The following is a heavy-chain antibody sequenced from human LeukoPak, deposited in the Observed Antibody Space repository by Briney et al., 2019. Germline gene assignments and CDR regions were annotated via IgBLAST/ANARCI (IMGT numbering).Heavy chain of an antibody. D-gene: IGHD3-22*01. V-gene: IGHV3-23*01. CDR1: GFTFNNYA. Sequence: GGSLRLSCAASGFTFNNYAMSWVRQAPGKGLEWVSGISDNVGNTYYADSVRGRFTISRDTPKNTLYLRMNSLRAEDTAIYYCASRGYYDTSGYFYPYYFDWWGQGTLVTVSS. CDR3: ASRGYYDTSGYFYPYYFDW. J-gene: IGHJ4*02. CDR2: ISDNVGNT.